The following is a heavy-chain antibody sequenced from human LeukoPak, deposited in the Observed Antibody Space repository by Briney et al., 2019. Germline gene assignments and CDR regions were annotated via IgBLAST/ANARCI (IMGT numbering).Heavy chain of an antibody. Sequence: GGSVRLFCAASGFSLSNHGMLGVRQAPGRGLEWVAAILYGGNNKHYADSVKGRFTISRDISKDTFYMQMYSLTAEDTAVFYCARDHWCEIQSSFMAVGGKGTTVAVLS. CDR1: GFSLSNHG. V-gene: IGHV3-33*08. CDR2: ILYGGNNK. CDR3: ARDHWCEIQSSFMAV. J-gene: IGHJ6*04. D-gene: IGHD2-8*02.